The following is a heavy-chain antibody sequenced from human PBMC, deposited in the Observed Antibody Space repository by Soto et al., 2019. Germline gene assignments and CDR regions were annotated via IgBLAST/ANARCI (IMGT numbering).Heavy chain of an antibody. D-gene: IGHD1-1*01. CDR3: ARGGWKSMTPGDY. V-gene: IGHV1-69*12. J-gene: IGHJ4*02. Sequence: QVQLVQSGAEVKKPGSSVKVSSNASGGTFSSYAIRWVRQAPGQGLEWMGGIIPIFGTANYAQKFQGRVTITADEYTSTDYMGLSSLRSEDTAVYYCARGGWKSMTPGDYWGQGTLVTVSS. CDR2: IIPIFGTA. CDR1: GGTFSSYA.